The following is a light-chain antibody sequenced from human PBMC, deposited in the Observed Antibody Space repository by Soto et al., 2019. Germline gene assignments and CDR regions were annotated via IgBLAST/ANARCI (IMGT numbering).Light chain of an antibody. CDR1: SSDVGGYNY. Sequence: QSALTQPASVSGSPGQSITISCTGTSSDVGGYNYVSWYQQHPGKAPKLMIYEVSNRPSGVSNRFSGSKSGNTASLTISGLQAEDDAGYYCSSYTSSSTLDVFGTGTKVTVL. CDR2: EVS. V-gene: IGLV2-14*01. J-gene: IGLJ1*01. CDR3: SSYTSSSTLDV.